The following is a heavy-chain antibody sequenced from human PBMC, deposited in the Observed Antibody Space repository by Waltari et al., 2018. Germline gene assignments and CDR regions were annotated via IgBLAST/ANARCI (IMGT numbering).Heavy chain of an antibody. Sequence: EVQLVESGGGLVQPGGSLRLSCAASGFTFSDHYMDWVRQAPGKGLEWVGRTRNKANSYTTEYAASVKGRFTISRDDSKNSLYLKMNSLKTEDTAVYYCARDAIAVAGNDAFDIWGQGTMVTVSS. D-gene: IGHD6-19*01. V-gene: IGHV3-72*01. CDR3: ARDAIAVAGNDAFDI. CDR1: GFTFSDHY. CDR2: TRNKANSYTT. J-gene: IGHJ3*02.